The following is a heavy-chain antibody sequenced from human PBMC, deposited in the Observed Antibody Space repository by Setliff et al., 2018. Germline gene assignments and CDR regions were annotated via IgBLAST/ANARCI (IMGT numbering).Heavy chain of an antibody. CDR3: ARRIGTGHQAFDI. D-gene: IGHD6-13*01. Sequence: PGESLKLSCKGSGYSFTSYWIGWVRQMPGKGLEWMGIIYPGDSDTRYSPSFQGQVTISADKSISAAYPQWSSLKASDTAMYYCARRIGTGHQAFDIWGQGTMVTVSS. V-gene: IGHV5-51*01. J-gene: IGHJ3*02. CDR2: IYPGDSDT. CDR1: GYSFTSYW.